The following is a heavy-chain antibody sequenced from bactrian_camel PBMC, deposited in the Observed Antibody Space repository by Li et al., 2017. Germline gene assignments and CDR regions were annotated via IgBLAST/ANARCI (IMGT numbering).Heavy chain of an antibody. CDR1: GYTYGSYC. D-gene: IGHD3*01. V-gene: IGHV3S55*01. CDR2: IDSLGIP. Sequence: HVQLVESGGGSVQAGGSLRLSCVASGYTYGSYCFGWFRQAPGKSREGVAAIDSLGIPTYADSVKGRFTLSRDKAKNTLYLQMNSLTPEDTAMYLCAADCTQGYFTYWGQGTQVTVS. CDR3: AADCTQGYFTY. J-gene: IGHJ4*01.